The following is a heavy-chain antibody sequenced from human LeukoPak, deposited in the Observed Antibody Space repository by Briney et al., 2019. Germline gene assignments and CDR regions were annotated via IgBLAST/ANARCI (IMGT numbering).Heavy chain of an antibody. Sequence: GGSLRLSCAASGFTFSSYAMHWVRQAPGKGLEWVAVISYDGSNKYYADPVKGRFTISRDNSKNTLYLQMNSLRAEDTAVYYCARGGGMVNPFDCWGQGTLVTVSS. CDR3: ARGGGMVNPFDC. V-gene: IGHV3-30*01. J-gene: IGHJ4*02. CDR2: ISYDGSNK. CDR1: GFTFSSYA. D-gene: IGHD5-18*01.